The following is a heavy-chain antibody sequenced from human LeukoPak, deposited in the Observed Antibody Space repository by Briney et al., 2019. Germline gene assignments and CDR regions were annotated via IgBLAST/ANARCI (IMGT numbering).Heavy chain of an antibody. J-gene: IGHJ5*02. V-gene: IGHV7-4-1*02. CDR2: INTNTGNP. CDR1: GYTFTSYA. Sequence: ASVKVSCKASGYTFTSYAMSWVRQAPGQGLGWMGWINTNTGNPTYAQGFTGRFVFSLDTSVSTAYLQISSLKAEDTAVYYCARDMRITIFGVVSNWFDPWGQGTLVTVSS. CDR3: ARDMRITIFGVVSNWFDP. D-gene: IGHD3-3*01.